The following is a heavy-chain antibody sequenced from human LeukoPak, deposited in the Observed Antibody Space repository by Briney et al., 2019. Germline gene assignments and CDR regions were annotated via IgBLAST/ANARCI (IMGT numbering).Heavy chain of an antibody. CDR3: ARARYSGSSLALDAFDI. J-gene: IGHJ3*02. V-gene: IGHV3-48*01. D-gene: IGHD1-26*01. Sequence: GSLRLSCAASGFTFSSYSMNWVRQAPGKGLEWVSYISSSSSTIYYADSVKGRFTISRDNAKNSLYLQMNSLRAEDTAVSYCARARYSGSSLALDAFDIWGQGTMVTVSS. CDR2: ISSSSSTI. CDR1: GFTFSSYS.